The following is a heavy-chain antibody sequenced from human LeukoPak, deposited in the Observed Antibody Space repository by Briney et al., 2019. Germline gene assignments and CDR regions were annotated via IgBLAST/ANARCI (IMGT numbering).Heavy chain of an antibody. CDR2: INHSGST. J-gene: IGHJ5*02. CDR3: ARVKGRLSWFDP. Sequence: SETLSLTCAVYGGSFSGYYWNWIRQPPGKGLEWIGEINHSGSTNYNPSLKSRVTISVDTSKNQFSLKLSSVTAADTAVYYCARVKGRLSWFDPWGQGTLFTVSS. CDR1: GGSFSGYY. V-gene: IGHV4-34*01.